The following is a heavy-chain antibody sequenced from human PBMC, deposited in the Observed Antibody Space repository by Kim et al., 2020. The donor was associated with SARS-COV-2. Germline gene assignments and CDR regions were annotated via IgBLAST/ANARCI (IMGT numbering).Heavy chain of an antibody. J-gene: IGHJ4*02. V-gene: IGHV3-23*01. Sequence: GGSLRLSCAASGFTFSSYAMSWVRQAPGKGLEWVSAISGSGGSTYYADSVKGRFTISRDNSKNTLYLQMNSLRAEDTAVYYCAKGLGNIVATTNGGDYFDYWGQGTLVTVSS. CDR3: AKGLGNIVATTNGGDYFDY. CDR1: GFTFSSYA. CDR2: ISGSGGST. D-gene: IGHD5-12*01.